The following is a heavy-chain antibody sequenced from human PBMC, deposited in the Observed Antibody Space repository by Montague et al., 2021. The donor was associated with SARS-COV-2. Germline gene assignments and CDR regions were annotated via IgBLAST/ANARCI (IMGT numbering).Heavy chain of an antibody. V-gene: IGHV4-39*01. D-gene: IGHD5-18*01. CDR1: GGPISGSSGY. Sequence: SETLSLTCTVTGGPISGSSGYWGWIRRSPGKGLEWIASVDYSGNTYYSPSLKSRLTISVDTSKNQFSLKLNSVTAADTALYYCARREYSYGWGDWGQGTLVTVSS. CDR2: VDYSGNT. CDR3: ARREYSYGWGD. J-gene: IGHJ4*02.